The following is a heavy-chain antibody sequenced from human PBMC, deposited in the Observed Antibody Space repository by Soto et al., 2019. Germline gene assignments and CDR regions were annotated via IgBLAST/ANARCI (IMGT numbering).Heavy chain of an antibody. D-gene: IGHD1-1*01. Sequence: GGSLRLSCAASGFTFSSYGMHWVRQAPGKGLEWVAVISYDGSNKYYADSVKGRFTISRDNSKNTLYLQMNSLRAEDTAVYYCAKVPLERLMAFDIWGQGTMVTVSS. J-gene: IGHJ3*02. CDR1: GFTFSSYG. CDR2: ISYDGSNK. V-gene: IGHV3-30*18. CDR3: AKVPLERLMAFDI.